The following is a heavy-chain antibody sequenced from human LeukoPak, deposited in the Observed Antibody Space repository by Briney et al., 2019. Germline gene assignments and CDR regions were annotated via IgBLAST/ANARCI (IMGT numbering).Heavy chain of an antibody. CDR3: ARDPRDGYNRAVRAFDI. CDR2: IIPILGIA. CDR1: GGTFSSYA. J-gene: IGHJ3*02. D-gene: IGHD5-24*01. Sequence: SVKVSCKASGGTFSSYAISWVRQAPGQGLEWMGRIIPILGIANYAQKFQGRVTITADKSTSTAYMELSSLRSEDTAMYYCARDPRDGYNRAVRAFDIWGQGTMVTVSS. V-gene: IGHV1-69*04.